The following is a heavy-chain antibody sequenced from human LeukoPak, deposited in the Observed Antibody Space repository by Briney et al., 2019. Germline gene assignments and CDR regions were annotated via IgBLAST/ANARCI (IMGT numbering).Heavy chain of an antibody. D-gene: IGHD2-15*01. Sequence: PSETLSLTCAVYGGSFSGYYWSWIRQPPGKGLEWIGEINHSGSTNYNPSLKSRVTISVDTSKNQFSLKLSSVTAADTSVYYCARGWQVATGDFDYWGQGTLVTVSS. CDR1: GGSFSGYY. J-gene: IGHJ4*02. V-gene: IGHV4-34*01. CDR3: ARGWQVATGDFDY. CDR2: INHSGST.